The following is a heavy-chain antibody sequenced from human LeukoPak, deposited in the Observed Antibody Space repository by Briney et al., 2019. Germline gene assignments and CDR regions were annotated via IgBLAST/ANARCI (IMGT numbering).Heavy chain of an antibody. CDR1: GSTFSNAW. Sequence: GGSLRLSCAASGSTFSNAWMSWVRQAPGKGLEWVGRIKSKADGGTPDYAAPVKGRFTISRDDSKNTLYLQMNSLKTEDTAVYYCTTDLGRYYGSGSFQEYWGQGTLVTVSS. CDR2: IKSKADGGTP. CDR3: TTDLGRYYGSGSFQEY. V-gene: IGHV3-15*01. J-gene: IGHJ4*02. D-gene: IGHD3-10*01.